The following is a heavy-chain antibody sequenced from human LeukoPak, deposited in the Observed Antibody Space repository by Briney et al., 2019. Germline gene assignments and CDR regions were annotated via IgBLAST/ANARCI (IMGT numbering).Heavy chain of an antibody. J-gene: IGHJ4*02. CDR1: GFTFSSYG. Sequence: GGSLRLSCAASGFTFSSYGMHWVRQAPGKGLEGVAVISYDGSNKYYADSVKGRFTISRDNSKNTLYLQMNSLRAEDTAVYYCAKVGGSGGPYWGQGTLVTVSS. CDR2: ISYDGSNK. CDR3: AKVGGSGGPY. D-gene: IGHD3-10*01. V-gene: IGHV3-30*18.